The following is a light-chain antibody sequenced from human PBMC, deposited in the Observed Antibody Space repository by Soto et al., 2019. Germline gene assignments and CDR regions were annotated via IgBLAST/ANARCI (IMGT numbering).Light chain of an antibody. CDR2: GAS. CDR3: QQFGNSLTWT. V-gene: IGKV3-20*01. Sequence: EIVLTQSPGTLSLSPGERATLSCRASQSVSSPYLAWYQQKPGRAPRLLIYGASTRATGIPDRFSGSGSGTHFTLTISRLEPEDFAVYYCQQFGNSLTWTFGQGTKVEIK. CDR1: QSVSSPY. J-gene: IGKJ1*01.